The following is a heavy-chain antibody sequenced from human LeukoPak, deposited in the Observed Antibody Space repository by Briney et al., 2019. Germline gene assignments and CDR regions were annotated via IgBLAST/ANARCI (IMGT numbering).Heavy chain of an antibody. CDR2: INRGDSDT. D-gene: IGHD4-17*01. Sequence: GESLKISCKGSGYSFTSYWIGRVRQMPGKGLEWMGIINRGDSDTRYSPSFQGQVTISADKSISTAYLQWSSLKASDTAMYYCARRSRGGSHDYGDYSFDYWGQGTLVTVSS. CDR3: ARRSRGGSHDYGDYSFDY. V-gene: IGHV5-51*01. J-gene: IGHJ4*02. CDR1: GYSFTSYW.